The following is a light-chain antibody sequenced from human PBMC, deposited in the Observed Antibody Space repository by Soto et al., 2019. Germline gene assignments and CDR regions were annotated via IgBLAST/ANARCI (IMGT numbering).Light chain of an antibody. V-gene: IGKV3-15*01. Sequence: EVVMTQSPATLSVSPGERAPLSCRASQSISTNLAWYQQKHGQAPRLLIYAASARATGIPARFSGSGSGTEFTLTISSLQSEDFAVYYCQQYDNWPPITFGQGTRLEIK. CDR2: AAS. CDR3: QQYDNWPPIT. CDR1: QSISTN. J-gene: IGKJ5*01.